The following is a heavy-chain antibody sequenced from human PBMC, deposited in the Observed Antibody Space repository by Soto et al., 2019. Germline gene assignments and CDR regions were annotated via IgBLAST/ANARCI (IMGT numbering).Heavy chain of an antibody. CDR2: IYWDDAK. CDR3: AHRPRGSYLDYYFDY. D-gene: IGHD1-26*01. CDR1: GFSLSTSGVG. V-gene: IGHV2-5*02. Sequence: QITLKESGPTLVKPTQTLTLTCTFSGFSLSTSGVGVGWIRQPPGKALEWLALIYWDDAKRYSPSLKSMLTITKDTSKNRVVLTMTNMDPVDTATYYCAHRPRGSYLDYYFDYWGQGTLVTVSS. J-gene: IGHJ4*02.